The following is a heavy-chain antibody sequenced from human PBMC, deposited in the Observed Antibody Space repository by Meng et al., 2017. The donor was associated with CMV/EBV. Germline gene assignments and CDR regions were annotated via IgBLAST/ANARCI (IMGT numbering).Heavy chain of an antibody. CDR1: GYSISSGYY. J-gene: IGHJ4*02. Sequence: GSLRLSCTVSGYSISSGYYWGWIRQPPGKGLEWIGSIYHSGSTYYNPSLKSRVTISVDTSKNQFSLKLSSVTAADTAVYYCARFDNWKACFDYWGQGTLVTVSS. D-gene: IGHD1-20*01. CDR2: IYHSGST. V-gene: IGHV4-38-2*02. CDR3: ARFDNWKACFDY.